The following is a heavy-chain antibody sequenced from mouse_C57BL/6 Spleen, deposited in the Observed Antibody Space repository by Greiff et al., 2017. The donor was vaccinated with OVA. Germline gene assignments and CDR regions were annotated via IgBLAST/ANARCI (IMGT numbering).Heavy chain of an antibody. CDR2: INPNNGGT. J-gene: IGHJ4*01. Sequence: VQLQQSGPELVKPGASVKIPCKASGYTFTDYNMDWVKQSHGKSLEWIGDINPNNGGTIYNQKFKGKATLTVDKSSSTAYMELRSLTSEDTAVYYCARRIVAGDYAMDYWGQGTSVTVSS. V-gene: IGHV1-18*01. D-gene: IGHD1-1*01. CDR3: ARRIVAGDYAMDY. CDR1: GYTFTDYN.